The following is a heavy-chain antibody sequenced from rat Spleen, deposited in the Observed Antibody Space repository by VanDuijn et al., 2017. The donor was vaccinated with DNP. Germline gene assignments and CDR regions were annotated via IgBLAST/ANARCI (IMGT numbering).Heavy chain of an antibody. J-gene: IGHJ2*01. D-gene: IGHD4-3*01. Sequence: EVQLVESGGGLVQPGRSLKLSCAASGFTFSAYYMAWVRQAPAKGLEWVAYIVSASYAPYYGDSVKGRFTISRDNAKSTLYLQMNSLRSEEMATYYCVRWNSGHFDYWGQGVMVTVSS. CDR3: VRWNSGHFDY. V-gene: IGHV5-22*01. CDR1: GFTFSAYY. CDR2: IVSASYAP.